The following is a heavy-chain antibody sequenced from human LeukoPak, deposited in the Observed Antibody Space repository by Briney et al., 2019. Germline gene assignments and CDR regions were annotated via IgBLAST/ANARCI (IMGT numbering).Heavy chain of an antibody. V-gene: IGHV1-69*13. CDR2: IIPIFGTA. D-gene: IGHD5-18*01. CDR1: GGTFSSYA. CDR3: ASYTAMVWEGFDY. J-gene: IGHJ4*02. Sequence: SVNVSCKASGGTFSSYAISWVRQAPGQGLEWMGGIIPIFGTANYAQKFQGRVTITADESTSTAYMELSSLRSEDTAVYYCASYTAMVWEGFDYWGQGTLVTVSS.